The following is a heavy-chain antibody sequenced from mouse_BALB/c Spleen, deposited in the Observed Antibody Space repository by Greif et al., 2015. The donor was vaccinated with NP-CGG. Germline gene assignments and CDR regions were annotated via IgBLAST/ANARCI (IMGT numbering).Heavy chain of an antibody. CDR3: ARNGYDWFAY. Sequence: VQLQQSGAELAKPGASVKMSCKASGYTFTSYWMHWVKQRPGQGLEWIGYINPSTGYTEYNQKFKDKATLTADKSSSTAYMQLSSLTSEDSAVYYCARNGYDWFAYWGQGTLVTVSA. J-gene: IGHJ3*01. D-gene: IGHD2-2*01. V-gene: IGHV1-7*01. CDR2: INPSTGYT. CDR1: GYTFTSYW.